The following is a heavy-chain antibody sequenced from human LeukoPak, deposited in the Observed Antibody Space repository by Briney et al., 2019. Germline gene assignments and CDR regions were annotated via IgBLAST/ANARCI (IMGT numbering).Heavy chain of an antibody. V-gene: IGHV1-18*04. CDR3: ARDWGYGLRYFDWLSYFDY. Sequence: AAVKVSCKASGYIFSAYNIHWVRQAPGQGLEWMGWISVYNGNTNCAQKLQGRVTMTTDTSTSTAYMELRSLRSDDTAVYYCARDWGYGLRYFDWLSYFDYWGQGTLVTVSS. J-gene: IGHJ4*02. D-gene: IGHD3-9*01. CDR2: ISVYNGNT. CDR1: GYIFSAYN.